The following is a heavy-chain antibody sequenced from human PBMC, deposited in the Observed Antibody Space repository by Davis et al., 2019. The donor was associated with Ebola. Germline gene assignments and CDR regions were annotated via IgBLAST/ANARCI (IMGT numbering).Heavy chain of an antibody. V-gene: IGHV4-59*12. D-gene: IGHD4-17*01. CDR2: IYYSGST. J-gene: IGHJ5*02. CDR1: GASISSYY. CDR3: ARSSVTKISGPLLRSDWFDP. Sequence: PSETLSLTRTVSGASISSYYWSWIRQPPGKGLEWIGYIYYSGSTNYNPSLKSRVTISVDTSKNQFSLKLSSVTAADTAVYYCARSSVTKISGPLLRSDWFDPWGQGTLVTVSS.